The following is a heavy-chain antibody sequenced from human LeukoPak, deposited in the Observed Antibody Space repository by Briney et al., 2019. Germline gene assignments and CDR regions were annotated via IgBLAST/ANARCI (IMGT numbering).Heavy chain of an antibody. D-gene: IGHD4-17*01. Sequence: PGGSLRLSCAASGFTFSSYAMHWVRQAPGKGLEWVAVISYDGSNKYYADSVKGRFTISRDNSKNTLYLQMNSLRAEDTAVYYCARDLSLPTVTKYYYYYGMDVWGQGTTVTVSS. V-gene: IGHV3-30*01. CDR1: GFTFSSYA. J-gene: IGHJ6*02. CDR2: ISYDGSNK. CDR3: ARDLSLPTVTKYYYYYGMDV.